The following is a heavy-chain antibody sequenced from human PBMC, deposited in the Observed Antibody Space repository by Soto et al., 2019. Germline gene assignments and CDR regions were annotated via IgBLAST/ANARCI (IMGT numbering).Heavy chain of an antibody. CDR3: ARERGGDSWFDP. CDR1: GYTFTSYY. D-gene: IGHD2-21*02. CDR2: INPNGETT. Sequence: QVHLVQSGAEVTKPGASVKVSCKASGYTFTSYYHHWVRQAPGQGLEWMGVINPNGETTHYAQRLQGRVTVTRDTSTSTIYMELSSLISGDTAVYFCARERGGDSWFDPWGQGTLVTVSS. V-gene: IGHV1-46*04. J-gene: IGHJ5*02.